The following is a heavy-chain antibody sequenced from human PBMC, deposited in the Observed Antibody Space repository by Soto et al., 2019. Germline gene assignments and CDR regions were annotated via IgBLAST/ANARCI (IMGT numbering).Heavy chain of an antibody. D-gene: IGHD6-6*01. Sequence: SETLSLTCAVSGGSISSSNWWSWVRQPPGKGLEWIGGIYHSGRTNYNPSLKSRVTISVDTSKKHFSLKLSSVTAADTAVYYCASTKDYSSSLDYWGQGILVTVSS. CDR3: ASTKDYSSSLDY. J-gene: IGHJ4*02. CDR1: GGSISSSNW. CDR2: IYHSGRT. V-gene: IGHV4-4*02.